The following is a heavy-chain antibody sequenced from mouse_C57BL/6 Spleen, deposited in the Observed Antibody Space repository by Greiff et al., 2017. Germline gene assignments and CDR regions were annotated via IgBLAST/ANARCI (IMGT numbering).Heavy chain of an antibody. CDR2: ISDGGSYT. D-gene: IGHD1-1*01. CDR1: GFTFSSYA. CDR3: ARGKDYGNYFDY. V-gene: IGHV5-4*03. J-gene: IGHJ2*01. Sequence: EVKVVESGGGLVKPGGSLKLSCAASGFTFSSYAMSWVRQTPEKRLEWVATISDGGSYTYYPDNVKGRFTISRDNAKNNLYLQMSHLKSEDTAMYYCARGKDYGNYFDYWGQGTTLTVSS.